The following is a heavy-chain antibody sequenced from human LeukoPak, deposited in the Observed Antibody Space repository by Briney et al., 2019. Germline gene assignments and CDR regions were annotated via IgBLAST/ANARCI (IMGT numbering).Heavy chain of an antibody. D-gene: IGHD6-19*01. V-gene: IGHV1-3*02. CDR2: SNAGNGNT. CDR3: ARGTTGYSSGWLLDY. J-gene: IGHJ4*02. Sequence: ASVTVSCKASGYTFTSYAMHWVRQAPGQRLEWMGWSNAGNGNTKYSQEFQGRVTITRDTSASTAYMELSSLRSEDMAVYYCARGTTGYSSGWLLDYWGQGTLVTVSS. CDR1: GYTFTSYA.